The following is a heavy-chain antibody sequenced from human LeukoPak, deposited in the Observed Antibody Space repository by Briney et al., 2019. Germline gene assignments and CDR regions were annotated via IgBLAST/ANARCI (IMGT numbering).Heavy chain of an antibody. J-gene: IGHJ4*02. D-gene: IGHD3-22*01. CDR3: AREYYDSSGSHFDY. Sequence: GGSLRLSCAASGFTFSSYWMSWVRQAPGKGLEWVSAISGSGGSTYYADSVKGRFTISRDNSKNTLYLQMNSLRAEDTAVYYCAREYYDSSGSHFDYWGQGTLVTVSS. CDR2: ISGSGGST. V-gene: IGHV3-23*01. CDR1: GFTFSSYW.